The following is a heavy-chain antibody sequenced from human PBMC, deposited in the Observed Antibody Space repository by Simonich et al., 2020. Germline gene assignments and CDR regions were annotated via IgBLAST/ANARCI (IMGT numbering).Heavy chain of an antibody. J-gene: IGHJ4*02. Sequence: EVQLVESGGGLVQHGGSLKLSCAASGFTFSGSAMHWVRQASGKGLEWVGRIRSKANSYATADAASVKGRFTISRDDSKNTAYLQMNSLKTEDTALYYCTRFDYYGSGSYYFDYWGQGTLVTVSS. CDR2: IRSKANSYAT. CDR1: GFTFSGSA. CDR3: TRFDYYGSGSYYFDY. V-gene: IGHV3-73*02. D-gene: IGHD3-10*01.